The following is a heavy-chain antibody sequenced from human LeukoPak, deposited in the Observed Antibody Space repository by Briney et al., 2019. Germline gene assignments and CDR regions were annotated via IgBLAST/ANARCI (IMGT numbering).Heavy chain of an antibody. CDR1: GGSFSGYY. CDR3: ARLFGDDIVVVVAATSYFVY. V-gene: IGHV4-34*01. CDR2: INHSGST. D-gene: IGHD2-15*01. Sequence: SEALSLTCAVYGGSFSGYYWSWIRQPPGKGLEWIGEINHSGSTNYNPSLKSRVTISVDTSKNQFSLKLSSVTAADTAVYYCARLFGDDIVVVVAATSYFVYWGQGTLVTVSS. J-gene: IGHJ4*02.